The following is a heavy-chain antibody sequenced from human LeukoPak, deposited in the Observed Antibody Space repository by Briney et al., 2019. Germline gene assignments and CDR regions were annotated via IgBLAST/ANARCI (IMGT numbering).Heavy chain of an antibody. CDR1: GFTFSTYA. V-gene: IGHV3-66*01. CDR3: ARRNWNDAIDY. CDR2: IYSGGST. Sequence: PGGSLRLSCAASGFTFSTYAMSWVRQAPGKGLEWVSVIYSGGSTYYADSVKGRFTISRDNSKNTLYLQMNSLRAEDTAVYYCARRNWNDAIDYWGQGTLVTVSS. J-gene: IGHJ4*02. D-gene: IGHD1-1*01.